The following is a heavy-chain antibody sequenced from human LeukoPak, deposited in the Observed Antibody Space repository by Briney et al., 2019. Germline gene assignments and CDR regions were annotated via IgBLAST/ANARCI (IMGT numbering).Heavy chain of an antibody. D-gene: IGHD1-26*01. CDR2: ISGSGGST. CDR3: AKGGGANVGPTDY. V-gene: IGHV3-23*01. Sequence: GGSLRLSCVASGFTLSTYAMSWVRQAPGKGLEWVSTISGSGGSTYYADSVKGRFTISGDNSKNTLYLQMNSLRVEDTAVYYCAKGGGANVGPTDYWGQGTLVTVSS. J-gene: IGHJ4*02. CDR1: GFTLSTYA.